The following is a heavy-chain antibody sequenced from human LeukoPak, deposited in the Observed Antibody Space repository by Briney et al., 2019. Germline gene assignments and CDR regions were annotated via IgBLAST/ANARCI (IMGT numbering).Heavy chain of an antibody. Sequence: GGTLRLSCVASAFTFSSYGMSWVRQAPGKGLEWVSAISGSGGSTYYADSVKGRFTISSDNSKNTLYLQMNSLRAEDTAVYYCAKRGAEVGATVAPGDYWGQGTLVTVSS. CDR2: ISGSGGST. J-gene: IGHJ4*02. CDR3: AKRGAEVGATVAPGDY. CDR1: AFTFSSYG. V-gene: IGHV3-23*01. D-gene: IGHD1-26*01.